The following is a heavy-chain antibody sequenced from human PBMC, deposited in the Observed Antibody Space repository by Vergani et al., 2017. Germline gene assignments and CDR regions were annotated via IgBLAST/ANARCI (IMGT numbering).Heavy chain of an antibody. D-gene: IGHD4-11*01. J-gene: IGHJ6*03. CDR1: GGFFTSYH. Sequence: QVQLQQWGGGLLKPSETLSLTCVVNGGFFTSYHWTWIRQSPGEGLEWVGDIDHTGWPDYNPSLKSRLTMSVDKSRNQFSLTLNSVTATDPAIYFCARVNTETNGHLYYYYYMDVWGQGTAVTVS. CDR2: IDHTGWP. CDR3: ARVNTETNGHLYYYYYMDV. V-gene: IGHV4-34*01.